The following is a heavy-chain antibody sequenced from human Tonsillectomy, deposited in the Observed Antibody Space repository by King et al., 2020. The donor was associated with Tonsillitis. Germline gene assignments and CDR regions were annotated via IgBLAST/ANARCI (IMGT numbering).Heavy chain of an antibody. J-gene: IGHJ4*01. V-gene: IGHV3-7*01. D-gene: IGHD2-2*01. CDR2: IKADGSEK. CDR1: EYNFSRYW. Sequence: VQLVESGGGLVQPGGSLRLSCTASEYNFSRYWMTWVRQAPGKGLEWVANIKADGSEKYYVDSVKGRFTISRDNAKKTLYLQMNSLRAEDTAVYYCAGRFCTSTACYASSWNSFDNWGQGTMVAVSS. CDR3: AGRFCTSTACYASSWNSFDN.